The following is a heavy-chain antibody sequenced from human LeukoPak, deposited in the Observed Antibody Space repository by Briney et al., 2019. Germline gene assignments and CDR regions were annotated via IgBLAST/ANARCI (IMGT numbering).Heavy chain of an antibody. CDR3: ARVLGAFDAFDI. D-gene: IGHD1-26*01. CDR1: GFTFSNYA. CDR2: ISSNGDST. V-gene: IGHV3-64*01. J-gene: IGHJ3*02. Sequence: GGSLRLSCVASGFTFSNYAMHWVRQAPGKGLEYVSAISSNGDSTYYANSVKGRFTISRDNSKSTLYLQMGSLRAEDMAVYYCARVLGAFDAFDIWGQGTMVTVSS.